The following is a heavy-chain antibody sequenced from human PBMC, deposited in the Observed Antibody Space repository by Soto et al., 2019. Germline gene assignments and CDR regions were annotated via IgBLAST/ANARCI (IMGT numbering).Heavy chain of an antibody. CDR1: EYSLTSYW. D-gene: IGHD2-15*01. Sequence: PGEPLKISSNGSEYSLTSYWIGWVRQMPGKGLEWMGIIYPGDSDTRYSPSFRGQVTISANKSTSTAFLQWSSLKASDTGMYYCATGSGATWDAFDVWGQGTMVTVSS. V-gene: IGHV5-51*01. J-gene: IGHJ3*01. CDR3: ATGSGATWDAFDV. CDR2: IYPGDSDT.